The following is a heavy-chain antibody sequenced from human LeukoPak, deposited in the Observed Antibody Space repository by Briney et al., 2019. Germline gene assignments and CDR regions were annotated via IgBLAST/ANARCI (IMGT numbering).Heavy chain of an antibody. CDR3: ARGALLGYCSSTSCYLGMDV. J-gene: IGHJ6*02. D-gene: IGHD2-2*01. Sequence: SVKVSCKASGGTFSSYAISWVRQAPGQGLGWMGGIIPIFGTANYAQKFQGRVTITADESTSTAYMELSSLRSEDTAVYYCARGALLGYCSSTSCYLGMDVWGQGTTVTVSS. CDR1: GGTFSSYA. CDR2: IIPIFGTA. V-gene: IGHV1-69*13.